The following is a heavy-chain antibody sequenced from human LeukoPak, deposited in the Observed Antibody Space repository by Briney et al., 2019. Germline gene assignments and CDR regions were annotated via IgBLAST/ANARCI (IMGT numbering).Heavy chain of an antibody. Sequence: SGTLSLTCAVSGGSISSSNWWSWVRQPPGKGLEWIGEIYHSGSTNYNPSLKSRVTIPVDKSKNQFSLKLSSVTAADTAVYYCARAGQGYCTSASCYLSLDYWGQGTLVTVSS. J-gene: IGHJ4*02. CDR3: ARAGQGYCTSASCYLSLDY. D-gene: IGHD2-2*01. V-gene: IGHV4-4*02. CDR1: GGSISSSNW. CDR2: IYHSGST.